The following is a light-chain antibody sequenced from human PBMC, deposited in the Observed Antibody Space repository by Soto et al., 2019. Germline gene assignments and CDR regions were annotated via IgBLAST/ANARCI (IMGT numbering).Light chain of an antibody. Sequence: IVLTQSPGTLSLSPGERATLSCRASQTVSGSHLAWYQQKPGQAPRLIIYGASTRPTGIPDRFSGSGSGTGFTLTLTRLEPEDFAVYYCQQYGGAPPEYPFGQGTKLEIK. J-gene: IGKJ2*01. V-gene: IGKV3-20*01. CDR3: QQYGGAPPEYP. CDR1: QTVSGSH. CDR2: GAS.